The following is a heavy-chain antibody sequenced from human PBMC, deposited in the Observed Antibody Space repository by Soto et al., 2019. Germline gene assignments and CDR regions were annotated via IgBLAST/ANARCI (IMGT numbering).Heavy chain of an antibody. CDR2: TYYKSQWYN. CDR3: ARADTTYSSTWYFDY. J-gene: IGHJ4*02. Sequence: SQTLSLTCAISGDSVSSNSAGWSWIRQSPSGGLEWLGRTYYKSQWYNDYAISVKSRITISPDTSKNQFSLQLNSVTPEDTAVDYCARADTTYSSTWYFDYWGQGTLVTVSS. V-gene: IGHV6-1*01. CDR1: GDSVSSNSAG. D-gene: IGHD6-13*01.